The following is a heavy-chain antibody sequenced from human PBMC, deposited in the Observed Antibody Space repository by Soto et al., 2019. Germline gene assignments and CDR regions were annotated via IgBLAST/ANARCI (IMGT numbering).Heavy chain of an antibody. V-gene: IGHV3-23*01. J-gene: IGHJ6*02. CDR3: ARDKYSYGPHTHQDV. D-gene: IGHD5-18*01. CDR1: GVIFENFG. CDR2: ISGSGFKK. Sequence: WGSLRLACAASGVIFENFGMSCGRHSPLKGLEWISSISGSGFKKYYADSVRGRFTISRDNSKSTVYLELNSLRAEDTAVYYCARDKYSYGPHTHQDVWGQGTTVTVSS.